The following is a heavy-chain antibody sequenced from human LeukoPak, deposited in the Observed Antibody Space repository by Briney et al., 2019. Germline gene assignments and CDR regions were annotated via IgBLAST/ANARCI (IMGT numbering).Heavy chain of an antibody. V-gene: IGHV4-39*01. CDR1: GGSISSSSYC. J-gene: IGHJ1*01. Sequence: PSETLSLTCTVSGGSISSSSYCWGWIRQPPGKGLEWIGSIYYSGSTYYNPSLKSRVTISVDTSKNQFSLKLSSVTAADTAVYYCARHVRAARPEYFQHWGQGTLVTVSS. D-gene: IGHD6-6*01. CDR2: IYYSGST. CDR3: ARHVRAARPEYFQH.